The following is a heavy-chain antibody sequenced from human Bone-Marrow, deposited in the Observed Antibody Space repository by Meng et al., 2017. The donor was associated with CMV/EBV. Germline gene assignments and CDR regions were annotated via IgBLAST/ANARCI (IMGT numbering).Heavy chain of an antibody. CDR1: GGTFSSYA. D-gene: IGHD2-2*01. V-gene: IGHV1-69*05. CDR3: AREGCSSTICYAFDD. J-gene: IGHJ4*02. Sequence: SVKVSCKASGGTFSSYAISWVRQAPGQGLEWMGGIIPIFGTANYAQKFQGRVTITTDESTSIVSMELNNLRSEDTAVYYCAREGCSSTICYAFDDWGQGTLVTVSS. CDR2: IIPIFGTA.